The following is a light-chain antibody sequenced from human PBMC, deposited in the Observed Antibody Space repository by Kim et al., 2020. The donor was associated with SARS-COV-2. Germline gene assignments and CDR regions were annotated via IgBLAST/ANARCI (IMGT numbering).Light chain of an antibody. CDR1: ELPKKY. J-gene: IGLJ3*02. CDR2: EDN. V-gene: IGLV3-10*01. CDR3: YSTDSTPTWV. Sequence: SYELTQPPSVSVYPGQTARITCSGDELPKKYAYWYQQKSGQAPLLVIYEDNKRPSGIPERFSGSSSGKMATLIISGAHVDDEADYHCYSTDSTPTWVFGGGTQLTVL.